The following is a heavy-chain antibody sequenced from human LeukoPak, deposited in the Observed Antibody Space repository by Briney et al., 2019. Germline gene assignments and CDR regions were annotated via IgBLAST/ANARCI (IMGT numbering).Heavy chain of an antibody. J-gene: IGHJ3*02. CDR3: ARDQESQGDAFDI. V-gene: IGHV4-61*02. D-gene: IGHD5-24*01. CDR1: GGSISSGSYY. CDR2: IYTSGST. Sequence: PSQTLSLTCTVSGGSISSGSYYWNWIRQPAGKGLEWIGRIYTSGSTNYNPSLKSRVTISVDTSKNQFSLKLSSVTAADTAVYYCARDQESQGDAFDIWGQGTMVTVSS.